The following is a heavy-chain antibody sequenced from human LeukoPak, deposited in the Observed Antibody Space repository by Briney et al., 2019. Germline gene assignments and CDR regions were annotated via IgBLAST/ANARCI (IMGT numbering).Heavy chain of an antibody. J-gene: IGHJ5*02. CDR1: GRSFSCYY. CDR2: INHSGST. D-gene: IGHD3-3*01. CDR3: AREGSCGFGWFDP. Sequence: SEPLSLTCALYGRSFSCYYWRWTRQPPGEGLECIGEINHSGSTNYNPPLKTRVTISVNTPKTQFSLKLSSVTAATTAVFYWAREGSCGFGWFDPWGQGTLVTVSS. V-gene: IGHV4-34*01.